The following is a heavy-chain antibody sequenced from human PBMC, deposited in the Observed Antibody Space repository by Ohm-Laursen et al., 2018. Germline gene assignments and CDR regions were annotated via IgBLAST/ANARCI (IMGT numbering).Heavy chain of an antibody. J-gene: IGHJ5*02. CDR2: ISAYNGDT. D-gene: IGHD3-10*01. V-gene: IGHV1-18*01. CDR3: ARVLTNNGEFDP. Sequence: GASVKVSCKASGYTFSNYGISWVRQAPGQGHEWMGWISAYNGDTHYAHKFQGRVTMTTDTSTSTAYMELRSLRSDDTAVYYCARVLTNNGEFDPWGQGTLVTVSS. CDR1: GYTFSNYG.